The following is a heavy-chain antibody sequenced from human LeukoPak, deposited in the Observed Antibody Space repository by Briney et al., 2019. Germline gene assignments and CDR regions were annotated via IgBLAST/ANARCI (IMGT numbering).Heavy chain of an antibody. D-gene: IGHD6-13*01. J-gene: IGHJ4*02. V-gene: IGHV3-30*18. CDR2: ISYDGSNK. CDR3: AKGAFRAAGKGYFDY. Sequence: PGRSLRLSCAASGFTFSSYGMHWVRQAPGKGLEWVAVISYDGSNKYYADSVKGRFTISRDNSKNTLYLQMSSLRAEDTAVYYCAKGAFRAAGKGYFDYWGQGTLVTVSS. CDR1: GFTFSSYG.